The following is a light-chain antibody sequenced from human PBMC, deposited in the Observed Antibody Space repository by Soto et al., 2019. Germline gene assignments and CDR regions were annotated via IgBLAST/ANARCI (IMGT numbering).Light chain of an antibody. V-gene: IGLV2-14*01. Sequence: QSALTQPASVSGSPGQSITISCTGTSGDIGGYNYVSWYQQHPGKAPKLMISEVSNRPSGVSNRFSGSKSGNTASLTISGLQAEDEADYYCSSYTSSSTYVFGTGTKVTVL. J-gene: IGLJ1*01. CDR1: SGDIGGYNY. CDR2: EVS. CDR3: SSYTSSSTYV.